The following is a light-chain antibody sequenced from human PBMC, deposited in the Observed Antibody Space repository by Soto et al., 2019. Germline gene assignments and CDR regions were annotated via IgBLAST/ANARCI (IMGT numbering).Light chain of an antibody. J-gene: IGKJ2*01. CDR1: QSIGSG. CDR2: KAT. CDR3: QHYTDFHYT. V-gene: IGKV1-5*03. Sequence: DIQMTQSPSTLSASVGDGVTITCRASQSIGSGLAWYQQKPGKAPKLLIYKATNLQTGVPSRFSGSGSGTDFSLTISSLQPVDSATYYCQHYTDFHYTFGQGTKVEIK.